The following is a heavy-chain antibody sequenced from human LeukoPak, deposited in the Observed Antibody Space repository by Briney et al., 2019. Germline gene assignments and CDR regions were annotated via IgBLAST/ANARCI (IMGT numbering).Heavy chain of an antibody. CDR2: IYYTGRT. CDR1: SESISSYY. CDR3: ASTATVTSYYLDF. J-gene: IGHJ4*02. V-gene: IGHV4-59*01. D-gene: IGHD4-17*01. Sequence: SETLSLTCTFSSESISSYYWSWIRQPPGKGLEWIGYIYYTGRTDYNASLRSRATISVDTPRNQVSLNLTSVTGADTAVYYCASTATVTSYYLDFWGPGTLVTVSS.